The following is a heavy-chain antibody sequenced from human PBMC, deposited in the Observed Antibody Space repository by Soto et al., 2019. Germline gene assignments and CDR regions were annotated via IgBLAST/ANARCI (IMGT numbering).Heavy chain of an antibody. CDR2: ISGSGGST. Sequence: PGGPLRLSCAASGFTFSSYAMSWVRQAPGKGLEWVSAISGSGGSTYYADSVKGRFTISRDNSKNTLYLQMNSLRAEDTAVYYCAKKEGGWLDAFDIWGQGTMVTVSS. J-gene: IGHJ3*02. D-gene: IGHD6-19*01. CDR3: AKKEGGWLDAFDI. V-gene: IGHV3-23*01. CDR1: GFTFSSYA.